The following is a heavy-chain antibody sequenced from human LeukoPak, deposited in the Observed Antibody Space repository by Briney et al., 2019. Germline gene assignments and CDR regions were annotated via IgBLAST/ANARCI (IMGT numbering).Heavy chain of an antibody. CDR3: ARVGQWPLDY. Sequence: SVKVSCKASGGTFSSYAISWVRQAPGQGLEWMGRIIPILGIADYAQKFQGRVTITADKSTSTAYMELSSLRPEDTAVYYCARVGQWPLDYWGQGTLVTVSS. D-gene: IGHD6-19*01. CDR2: IIPILGIA. CDR1: GGTFSSYA. J-gene: IGHJ4*02. V-gene: IGHV1-69*04.